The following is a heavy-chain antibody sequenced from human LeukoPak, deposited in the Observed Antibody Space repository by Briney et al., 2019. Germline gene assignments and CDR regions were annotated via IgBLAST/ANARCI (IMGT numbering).Heavy chain of an antibody. CDR1: GASISSGAYY. Sequence: SETLSLTCTVSGASISSGAYYWSWIRQLPGKGREWIGYIFYSGSTYYNPSLKSRITISLDTSKAQFSLRLTSVTAADTAIYFCARLVATSTYYFDHWGQGTLVTVSS. V-gene: IGHV4-31*03. D-gene: IGHD2-15*01. CDR3: ARLVATSTYYFDH. J-gene: IGHJ4*02. CDR2: IFYSGST.